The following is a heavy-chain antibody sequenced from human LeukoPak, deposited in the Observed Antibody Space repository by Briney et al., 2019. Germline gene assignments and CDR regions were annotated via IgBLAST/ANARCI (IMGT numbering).Heavy chain of an antibody. CDR1: GGSISSNNYY. D-gene: IGHD4-23*01. J-gene: IGHJ5*02. V-gene: IGHV4-39*01. Sequence: SETLSLTCTVSGGSISSNNYYWGWIRQPRGKGLEWLGSIYYSGSTYYNPSLKSRVTISVDTSKNQFSLKLSSVTAADTAVYYCARSNSYVNWFDPWGQGTLVTVSS. CDR2: IYYSGST. CDR3: ARSNSYVNWFDP.